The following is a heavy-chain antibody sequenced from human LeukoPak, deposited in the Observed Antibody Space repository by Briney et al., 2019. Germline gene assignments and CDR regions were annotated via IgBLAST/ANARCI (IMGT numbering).Heavy chain of an antibody. CDR2: INPNSGGT. J-gene: IGHJ4*02. D-gene: IGHD6-6*01. CDR3: ARGREIAASPVDC. CDR1: GYTFTGYY. V-gene: IGHV1-2*02. Sequence: ASVKVSCKASGYTFTGYYIHWVRQAPGQGLEWMGWINPNSGGTNYAQKFQGRVTMTRDTSISTAYMELSRLRSDDTAVYYCARGREIAASPVDCWGQGTLVTVSS.